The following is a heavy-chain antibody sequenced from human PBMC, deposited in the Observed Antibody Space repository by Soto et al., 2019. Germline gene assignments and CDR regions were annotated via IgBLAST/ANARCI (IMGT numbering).Heavy chain of an antibody. J-gene: IGHJ4*02. CDR3: ARQDIVVVPAATVSYYFDY. CDR2: IYYSGST. D-gene: IGHD2-2*01. V-gene: IGHV4-59*04. CDR1: GGSISSYY. Sequence: SETLSLTCTVSGGSISSYYWSWIRQPPGKGLEWIGYIYYSGSTYYNPSLKSRVTISVDTSKNQFSLKLSSVTAADTAVYYCARQDIVVVPAATVSYYFDYWGQGTLVTVSS.